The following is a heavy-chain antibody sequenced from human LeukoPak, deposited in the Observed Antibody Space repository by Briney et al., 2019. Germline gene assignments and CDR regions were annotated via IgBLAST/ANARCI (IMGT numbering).Heavy chain of an antibody. CDR1: GFTFSSYG. CDR3: AKADILTGSDY. D-gene: IGHD3-9*01. CDR2: ISGGSDTT. V-gene: IGHV3-23*01. Sequence: HTGGSLRLSCEASGFTFSSYGITWVRQAPGKGLEWVSGISGGSDTTYYADSVKGRFTISRDNSKNTLYLQMNSLRAEDTAVYYCAKADILTGSDYWGQGTLVTASS. J-gene: IGHJ4*02.